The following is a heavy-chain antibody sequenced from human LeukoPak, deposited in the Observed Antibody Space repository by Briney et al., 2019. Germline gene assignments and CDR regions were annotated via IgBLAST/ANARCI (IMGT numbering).Heavy chain of an antibody. CDR1: GGSFTSGSYY. CDR3: ARGGPPGYYYDYYMDV. J-gene: IGHJ6*03. Sequence: SETLSLTCTVSGGSFTSGSYYWNWFRQPAGKGLEWIGRTDTSGSTNFNPSLKSRVTISVDTSKNQFSLKMGSVTAADTAVYFCARGGPPGYYYDYYMDVWGKGTTVTISS. V-gene: IGHV4-61*02. CDR2: TDTSGST.